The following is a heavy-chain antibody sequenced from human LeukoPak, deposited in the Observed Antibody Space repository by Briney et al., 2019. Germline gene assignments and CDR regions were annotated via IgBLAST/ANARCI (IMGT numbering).Heavy chain of an antibody. CDR1: GGSISSYY. CDR2: IYYSGST. Sequence: PSETLSLTCTVSGGSISSYYWSWIRQPPGKGLEWIGNIYYSGSTNYNPSLKSRVTISVDTSKNQFSLKLSSVTAADTAVYYCAREALPGYDLDYWGQGTLVTVSS. J-gene: IGHJ4*02. CDR3: AREALPGYDLDY. V-gene: IGHV4-59*01. D-gene: IGHD2-2*01.